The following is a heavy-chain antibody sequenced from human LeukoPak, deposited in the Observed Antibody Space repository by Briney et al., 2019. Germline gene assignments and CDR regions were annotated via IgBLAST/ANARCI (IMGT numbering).Heavy chain of an antibody. CDR3: AKYSSSSNFYYGMDV. Sequence: GGSLRLSCTASGFSFGDYTMSWFRQAPGKGLEWVGFIRSKAYGGTTQYAASVKDRFTISRDDFKTIAYLQMNSLKTDDTAAYYCAKYSSSSNFYYGMDVWGQGTTVTVSS. CDR2: IRSKAYGGTT. J-gene: IGHJ6*02. V-gene: IGHV3-49*03. D-gene: IGHD6-6*01. CDR1: GFSFGDYT.